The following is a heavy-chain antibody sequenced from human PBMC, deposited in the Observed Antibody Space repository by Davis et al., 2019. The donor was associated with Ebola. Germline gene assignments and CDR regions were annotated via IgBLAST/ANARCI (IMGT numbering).Heavy chain of an antibody. V-gene: IGHV1-69*06. D-gene: IGHD3-9*01. CDR3: TTLDILTAYVPYAMDV. J-gene: IGHJ6*02. CDR2: IIPIFGTA. CDR1: GGTFSSYA. Sequence: AASVKVSCKASGGTFSSYAISWVRQAPGQGLEWMGGIIPIFGTANYAQKFQDRVTITADRSTDTVYMYLSSLRFEDAAVYYCTTLDILTAYVPYAMDVWGQGTTVTVS.